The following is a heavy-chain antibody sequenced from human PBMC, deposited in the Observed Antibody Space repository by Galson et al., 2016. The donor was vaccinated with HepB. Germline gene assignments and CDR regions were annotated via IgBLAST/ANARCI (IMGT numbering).Heavy chain of an antibody. V-gene: IGHV4-59*01. CDR2: IYYSGIT. D-gene: IGHD6-19*01. J-gene: IGHJ4*02. CDR1: GDSIRSYN. Sequence: TLSLTCFVSGDSIRSYNWNWIRQHPGKGLEWIGNIYYSGITRYIPSLKSRLTVSFDATKNQISLQLTSVTAADTAMYYCARSRYRAGAVDYWGPGTLVTVSS. CDR3: ARSRYRAGAVDY.